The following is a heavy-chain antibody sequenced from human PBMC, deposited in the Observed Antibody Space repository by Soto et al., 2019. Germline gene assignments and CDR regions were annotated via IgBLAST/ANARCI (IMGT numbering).Heavy chain of an antibody. CDR2: MYYSGST. Sequence: PSETLSLTCTVSGDSISSGYYYWTWIRQHPGKGLEWIGYMYYSGSTYYNPSLKSRVTISVDTSKNQFSLKLSSVTAADTAVYYCARGEDSHSYTQSFDYWGQGTLVTVS. CDR3: ARGEDSHSYTQSFDY. J-gene: IGHJ4*02. CDR1: GDSISSGYYY. V-gene: IGHV4-31*03. D-gene: IGHD3-16*02.